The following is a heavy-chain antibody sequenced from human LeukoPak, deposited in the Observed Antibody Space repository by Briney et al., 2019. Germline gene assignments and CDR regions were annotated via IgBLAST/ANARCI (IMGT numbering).Heavy chain of an antibody. D-gene: IGHD3-22*01. CDR3: ARDSSDSSGYYYDFGDY. V-gene: IGHV1-18*01. CDR2: ISAYNGNT. Sequence: ASVKVSCKASGYTFTSYGISWVRQAPGQGLEWMGWISAYNGNTNYAQKLQGRVTMTTDTSTSTAYMELRSLRSDDTAVYYCARDSSDSSGYYYDFGDYWGQGTLVTVSS. CDR1: GYTFTSYG. J-gene: IGHJ4*02.